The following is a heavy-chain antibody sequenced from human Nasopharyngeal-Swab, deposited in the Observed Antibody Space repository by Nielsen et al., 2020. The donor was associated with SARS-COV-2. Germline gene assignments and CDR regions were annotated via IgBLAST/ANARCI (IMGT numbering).Heavy chain of an antibody. CDR3: ARTAIEGGYYRGDAFDI. CDR2: IYPGDSDT. V-gene: IGHV5-51*01. CDR1: GYRFISYW. Sequence: GESLKISCKGSGYRFISYWIGWVRQMPGKGLEWMGIIYPGDSDTRYSPSFQGQVTIPADKSINTAYLQWSSLKASDTAMYYCARTAIEGGYYRGDAFDIWGQGTMVTVSS. D-gene: IGHD3-22*01. J-gene: IGHJ3*02.